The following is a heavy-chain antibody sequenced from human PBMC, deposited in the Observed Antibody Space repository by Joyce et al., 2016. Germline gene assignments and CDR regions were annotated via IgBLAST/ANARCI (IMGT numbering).Heavy chain of an antibody. V-gene: IGHV3-21*01. CDR3: ARDLTLTH. D-gene: IGHD3-9*01. J-gene: IGHJ4*02. Sequence: WVRQVPGKGLEWLSFIGNRGNDIYYADSVRGRFTISRDNAKKSLFLQMNNLTVDDTAVYYCARDLTLTHWGQGTLVTVSS. CDR2: IGNRGNDI.